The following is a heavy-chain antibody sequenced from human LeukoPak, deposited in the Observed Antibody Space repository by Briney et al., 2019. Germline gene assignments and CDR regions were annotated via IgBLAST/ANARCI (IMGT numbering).Heavy chain of an antibody. Sequence: NASETLSLTCTVSGGSIRSSSYYWGWIRQPPGKGLEWIGSMYYSGNTYYNPSLKSRVTISVDMSKNQLSLKLNSVTAADTAVYYCAREGRYRYGYNEYHSYMDIWGKGTTVTVSS. CDR3: AREGRYRYGYNEYHSYMDI. CDR2: MYYSGNT. V-gene: IGHV4-39*07. CDR1: GGSIRSSSYY. D-gene: IGHD5-24*01. J-gene: IGHJ6*03.